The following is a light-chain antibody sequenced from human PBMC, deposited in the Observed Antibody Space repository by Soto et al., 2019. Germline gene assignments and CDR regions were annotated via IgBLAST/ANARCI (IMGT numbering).Light chain of an antibody. CDR3: QQFNNYLPIT. V-gene: IGKV1-33*01. CDR1: QNINNY. CDR2: DAS. Sequence: DIPLTQSPSSVSASVGDRVTITCQASQNINNYLNWYQQKPGRAPKLLIYDASNLEAGVPSRFRGSGSGTDFTLTISSPQPEDFATYYCQQFNNYLPITFGQGTRLEIK. J-gene: IGKJ5*01.